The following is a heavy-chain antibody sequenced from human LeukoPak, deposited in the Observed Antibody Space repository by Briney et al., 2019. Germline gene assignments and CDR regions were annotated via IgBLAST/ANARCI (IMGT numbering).Heavy chain of an antibody. Sequence: ASVKVSCKSAGYTFTTYGISWVRQAPGHGLEWMGWISPYNGNTNYAQRLQGRVTLTTDTSTGTAYMELRSLRSDDTAVYYCARSQYYSDSDGYYHDAFDIWGQGTMVTVSS. CDR1: GYTFTTYG. J-gene: IGHJ3*02. D-gene: IGHD3-22*01. CDR3: ARSQYYSDSDGYYHDAFDI. CDR2: ISPYNGNT. V-gene: IGHV1-18*01.